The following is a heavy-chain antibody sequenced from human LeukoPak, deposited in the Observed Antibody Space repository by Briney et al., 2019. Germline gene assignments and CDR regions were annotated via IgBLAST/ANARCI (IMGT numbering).Heavy chain of an antibody. V-gene: IGHV3-7*01. Sequence: PGGSLRLSCVPSGLTFSDHWTSWVRQAPGKGLEWVANIKEDGSAKFYADSVNGRFTTSRDNAKNSVFLQMNSLAHDDTAVYYCARAVDVADYWGQGTLVTVSS. CDR1: GLTFSDHW. CDR3: ARAVDVADY. D-gene: IGHD3-10*02. CDR2: IKEDGSAK. J-gene: IGHJ4*02.